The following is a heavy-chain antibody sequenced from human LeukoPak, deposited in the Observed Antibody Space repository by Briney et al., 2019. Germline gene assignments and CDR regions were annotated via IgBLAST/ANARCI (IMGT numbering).Heavy chain of an antibody. D-gene: IGHD3-22*01. V-gene: IGHV1-2*02. CDR1: GYTFTGYY. Sequence: ASVKVSCKASGYTFTGYYMHWVRQGPGQGLEWMGWINPNSGGTNYAQKFQGRVTMTRDTSISTAYMELSRLRSDDTAVYYCARDPPHYDSSGYYFGYWGQGTLVTVSS. CDR2: INPNSGGT. J-gene: IGHJ4*02. CDR3: ARDPPHYDSSGYYFGY.